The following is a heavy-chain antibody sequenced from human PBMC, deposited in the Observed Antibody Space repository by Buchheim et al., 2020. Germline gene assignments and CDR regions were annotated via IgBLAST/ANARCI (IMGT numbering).Heavy chain of an antibody. CDR2: INPNSGGT. CDR1: GGTFTYYG. Sequence: QVQLVQSGAEVKKPGSSVKVSCKASGGTFTYYGINWVRQVPGQGLEWMGWINPNSGGTNYAQKFQGWVTMTRDTSISTAYMELSRLRSDDTAVYYCARSKGTIQDIVVVPAAVYYMDVWGKGTT. CDR3: ARSKGTIQDIVVVPAAVYYMDV. D-gene: IGHD2-2*01. V-gene: IGHV1-2*04. J-gene: IGHJ6*03.